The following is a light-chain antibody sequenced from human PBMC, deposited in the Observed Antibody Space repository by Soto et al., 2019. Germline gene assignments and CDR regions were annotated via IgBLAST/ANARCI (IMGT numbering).Light chain of an antibody. CDR1: QSISSY. J-gene: IGKJ4*01. CDR2: AAS. V-gene: IGKV1-39*01. CDR3: QQSYSTPLT. Sequence: DIQMTQSRSSLSASVGDRVTITCRASQSISSYLNWYQQKPGKAPKLLIYAASSLQSGVPSRFSGSGSETDFTLTISSLQPEDFATYYCQQSYSTPLTFGGGTKVEIK.